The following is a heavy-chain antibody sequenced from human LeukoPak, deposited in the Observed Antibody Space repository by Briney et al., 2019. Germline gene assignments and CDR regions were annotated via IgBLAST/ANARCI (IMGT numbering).Heavy chain of an antibody. V-gene: IGHV1-69*13. CDR3: ARDPLRFGELFGNWFDP. CDR2: IIPIFGTA. J-gene: IGHJ5*02. Sequence: GASVKVSCKASGGTFSSYAISWVRQAPGQGLEWMGGIIPIFGTANYAQKFQGRVTITADESTSTAYMELRSLRSDDTAVYYCARDPLRFGELFGNWFDPWGQGTLVTVSS. CDR1: GGTFSSYA. D-gene: IGHD3-10*01.